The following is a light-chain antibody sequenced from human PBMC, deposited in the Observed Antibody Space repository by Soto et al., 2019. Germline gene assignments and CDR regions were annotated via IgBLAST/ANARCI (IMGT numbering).Light chain of an antibody. Sequence: EIVLTQSPATLSLSPGERATLSCRASQSVSNNFLAWYQQKPGQAPRLLIYGASSRPGGIPDKFSGSGSGTDFTLTINRLEPEDFAVYYCQQYGRSPYTFAQGTKLEI. CDR1: QSVSNNF. CDR3: QQYGRSPYT. CDR2: GAS. J-gene: IGKJ2*01. V-gene: IGKV3-20*01.